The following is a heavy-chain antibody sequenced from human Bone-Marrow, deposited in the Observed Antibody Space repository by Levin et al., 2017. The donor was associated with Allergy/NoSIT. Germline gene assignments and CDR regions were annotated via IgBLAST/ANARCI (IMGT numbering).Heavy chain of an antibody. CDR3: AVEPRGVGYGEYYFDY. CDR2: ISYDGSNK. Sequence: PAGGSLRLSCAASGFTFSSYGMHWVRQAPGKGLEWVAVISYDGSNKYYADSVKGRFTISRDNSKNTLYLQMNSLRAEDTAVYYCAVEPRGVGYGEYYFDYWGQGTLVTVSS. D-gene: IGHD3-10*01. J-gene: IGHJ4*02. V-gene: IGHV3-30*03. CDR1: GFTFSSYG.